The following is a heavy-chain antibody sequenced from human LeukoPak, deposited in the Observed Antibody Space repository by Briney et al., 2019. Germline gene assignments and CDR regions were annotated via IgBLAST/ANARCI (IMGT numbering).Heavy chain of an antibody. D-gene: IGHD2-15*01. V-gene: IGHV4-34*01. CDR2: INHSGST. CDR3: ARGKELYFRTDYFDY. J-gene: IGHJ4*02. CDR1: GGSFSGYY. Sequence: PSETLSLTCAVYGGSFSGYYWSWIRQPPGKGLEWIGEINHSGSTNYNPSLKSRVTIPVDTSKNQFSLKLSSVTAADTAVYYCARGKELYFRTDYFDYWGQGTLVTVSS.